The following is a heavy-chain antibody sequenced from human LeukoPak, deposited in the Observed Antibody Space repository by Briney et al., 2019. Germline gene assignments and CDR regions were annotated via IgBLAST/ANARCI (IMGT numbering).Heavy chain of an antibody. CDR2: RKQDESEK. V-gene: IGHV3-7*01. J-gene: IGHJ4*02. Sequence: GSLRLSCAASGLTVSSYWMSRVRQAPGKGREGVANRKQDESEKYYVDSLKGRFTISRDNAKNSLYLQMNSLSAEDTPVYYCARDKIEGPTKLDYWGQGILVTVSS. CDR1: GLTVSSYW. D-gene: IGHD1-1*01. CDR3: ARDKIEGPTKLDY.